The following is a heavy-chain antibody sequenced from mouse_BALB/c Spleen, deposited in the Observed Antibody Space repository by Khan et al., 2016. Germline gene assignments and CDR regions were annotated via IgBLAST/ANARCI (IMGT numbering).Heavy chain of an antibody. CDR3: ATSSSGYWYYFDY. CDR2: INYSGST. D-gene: IGHD3-1*01. Sequence: EVQLQESGPDLVKPSQSLSLTCTVTGYSITSHYTWHWIRHFPGNKLEWMGYINYSGSTNYNPSLKSRFSITRDTSKNQFFPQLSSVTADDTATYYCATSSSGYWYYFDYWGQGTTLTVSS. V-gene: IGHV3-1*02. J-gene: IGHJ2*01. CDR1: GYSITSHYT.